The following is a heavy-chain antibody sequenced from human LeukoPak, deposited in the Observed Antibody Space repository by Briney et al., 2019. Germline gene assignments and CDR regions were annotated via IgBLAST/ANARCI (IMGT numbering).Heavy chain of an antibody. CDR3: ARAIRGSGSYRYLDY. CDR1: LYSISSGYY. CDR2: IYYSGST. D-gene: IGHD3-10*01. V-gene: IGHV4-61*01. Sequence: SETLSLTCAVSLYSISSGYYWGWIRQPPGKGLEWIGYIYYSGSTNYNPSLKSRVTISVDTSKNQFSLKLSSVTAADTAVYYCARAIRGSGSYRYLDYWGQGTLVTVSS. J-gene: IGHJ4*02.